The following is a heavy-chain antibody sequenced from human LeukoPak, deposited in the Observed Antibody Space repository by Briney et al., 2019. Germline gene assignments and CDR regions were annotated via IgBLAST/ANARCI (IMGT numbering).Heavy chain of an antibody. D-gene: IGHD6-19*01. CDR2: ISGSGGST. CDR1: GFTFSSYA. CDR3: AKGRYSSGWYDFDY. V-gene: IGHV3-23*01. J-gene: IGHJ4*02. Sequence: GGSLRLSCAASGFTFSSYAMSWVRQAPGKGLEWVSAISGSGGSTYYADSVKGRFTISRDNSKNTLYLQMNSPRAEDTAVYYCAKGRYSSGWYDFDYWGQGTLVTVSS.